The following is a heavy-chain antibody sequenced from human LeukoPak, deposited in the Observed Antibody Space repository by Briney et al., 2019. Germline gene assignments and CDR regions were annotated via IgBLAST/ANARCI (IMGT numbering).Heavy chain of an antibody. D-gene: IGHD6-13*01. CDR2: IYYGGST. V-gene: IGHV4-39*01. CDR3: ARQPFGSSWYYFDY. J-gene: IGHJ4*02. Sequence: PSETLSLTCTVSGSSISSSSYYWGWIRQPPGKGLEWIGSIYYGGSTYYNPSLKSRVTISVDTSKNQFSLNLSSVTAADPAVYYCARQPFGSSWYYFDYWGQGTLVTVSS. CDR1: GSSISSSSYY.